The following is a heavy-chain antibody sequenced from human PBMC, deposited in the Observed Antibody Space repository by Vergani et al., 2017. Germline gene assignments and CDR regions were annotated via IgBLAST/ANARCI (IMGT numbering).Heavy chain of an antibody. J-gene: IGHJ6*02. D-gene: IGHD3-16*01. CDR1: GGTFSSYA. CDR3: ARGGSDYTTYDGMDV. Sequence: QVQLVQSGAEVKKPGSSVKVSCKASGGTFSSYAISWVRQAPGQGLEWMGWINPNSGGTNYAQKFQGRVTMTRDTSISTAYMELSRLRSDDTAVYNCARGGSDYTTYDGMDVWGQGTTVTVS. CDR2: INPNSGGT. V-gene: IGHV1-2*02.